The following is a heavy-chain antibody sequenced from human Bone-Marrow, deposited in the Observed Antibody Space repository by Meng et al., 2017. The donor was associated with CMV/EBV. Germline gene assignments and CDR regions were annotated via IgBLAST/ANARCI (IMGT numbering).Heavy chain of an antibody. Sequence: GGSLRLSCAASGFTFSSYEMNWVRQAPGKGLEWVSYISSSGSTIYYADSVKGRFTISRDNAKNSLYLQMNSLRAEDTAVYYCATPFVVVPAAILGYYGMHVWGQGTTVTVSS. CDR3: ATPFVVVPAAILGYYGMHV. J-gene: IGHJ6*02. CDR1: GFTFSSYE. V-gene: IGHV3-48*03. CDR2: ISSSGSTI. D-gene: IGHD2-2*02.